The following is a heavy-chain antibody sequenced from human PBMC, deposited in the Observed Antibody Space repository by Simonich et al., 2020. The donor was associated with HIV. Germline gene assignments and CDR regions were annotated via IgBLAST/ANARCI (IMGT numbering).Heavy chain of an antibody. V-gene: IGHV1-8*03. CDR1: GYAFPSYD. D-gene: IGHD3-22*01. CDR3: ARGYYERWGGIRFDY. J-gene: IGHJ4*02. Sequence: QVQLVQSGAEVKKPGASVKVSCKASGYAFPSYDITWVRQATGQGLEWMGRMNPNSDNTGYAQKFQGRVTITTNTSISTAYMELSSLTSEDTAVYYCARGYYERWGGIRFDYWGQGILVTVSS. CDR2: MNPNSDNT.